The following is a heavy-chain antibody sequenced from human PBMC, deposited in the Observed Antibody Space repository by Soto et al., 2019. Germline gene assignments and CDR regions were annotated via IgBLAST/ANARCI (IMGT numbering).Heavy chain of an antibody. V-gene: IGHV5-51*01. CDR2: IYPGDSDT. J-gene: IGHJ3*02. D-gene: IGHD3-22*01. Sequence: PGESLKISCKGSGYSFTSYWIGWVRQMPGKGLEWMGIIYPGDSDTRYSPSFQGQVTISADKSISTAYLQWSSLKASDTAMYYCARAEEYYYDSSGVDAFDIWGQGTTVTVSS. CDR1: GYSFTSYW. CDR3: ARAEEYYYDSSGVDAFDI.